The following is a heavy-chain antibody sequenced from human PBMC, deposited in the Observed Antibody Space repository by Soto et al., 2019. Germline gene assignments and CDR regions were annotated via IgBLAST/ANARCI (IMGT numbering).Heavy chain of an antibody. CDR1: GYTFTNYW. CDR2: IDPSDSYT. D-gene: IGHD6-13*01. V-gene: IGHV5-10-1*01. Sequence: PGESLKISCKGSGYTFTNYWISWVRQMPGKGLEWMGRIDPSDSYTNYSPSFQGHVTISADKSISTAYLQWSSLKASDTAMYYCARQAAGNYYGMDVWGQGTTVTVSS. CDR3: ARQAAGNYYGMDV. J-gene: IGHJ6*02.